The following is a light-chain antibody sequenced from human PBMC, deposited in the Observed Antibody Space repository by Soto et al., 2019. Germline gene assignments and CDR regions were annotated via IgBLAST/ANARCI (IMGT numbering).Light chain of an antibody. CDR2: GNS. V-gene: IGLV1-40*01. CDR1: SSNIGAGYD. Sequence: QSVLTQPPSVSGAPGQRVTISCTGNSSNIGAGYDVHWYQQLPGTAPKLLIYGNSNRPSGVPDRFSGSKSGTSASLAITGLQAEDEADYYCQSYDSSLSGSVFGGGTQLTVL. CDR3: QSYDSSLSGSV. J-gene: IGLJ2*01.